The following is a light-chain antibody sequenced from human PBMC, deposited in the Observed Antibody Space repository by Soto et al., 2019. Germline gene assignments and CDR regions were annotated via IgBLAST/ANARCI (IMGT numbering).Light chain of an antibody. CDR3: SSYTSSSTYV. CDR2: TVS. CDR1: TSDVGAYNY. Sequence: QSALTQPASVSGSPGQSITISCTGTTSDVGAYNYVSWYQQHPGKAPKLMIYTVSNRPSGVSNRFSGSKSGNTASLTISGLQAEDEADYYCSSYTSSSTYVFGTGTKLTVL. V-gene: IGLV2-14*01. J-gene: IGLJ1*01.